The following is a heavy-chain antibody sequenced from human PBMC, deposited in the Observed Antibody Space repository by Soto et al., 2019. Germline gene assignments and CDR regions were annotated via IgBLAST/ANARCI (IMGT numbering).Heavy chain of an antibody. Sequence: EVQLWESGGGLVQPGGSLRLSCEASGFGFSHFALSWVRQAPGKGLEWVSGISGGSETTSYEDSVKGRFTISRDNSKGTVFLQMNNLRAEDTATYFCAKALVGGFGELFFDKWGQGTLVTVSS. CDR2: ISGGSETT. J-gene: IGHJ4*02. CDR1: GFGFSHFA. V-gene: IGHV3-23*01. CDR3: AKALVGGFGELFFDK. D-gene: IGHD3-10*01.